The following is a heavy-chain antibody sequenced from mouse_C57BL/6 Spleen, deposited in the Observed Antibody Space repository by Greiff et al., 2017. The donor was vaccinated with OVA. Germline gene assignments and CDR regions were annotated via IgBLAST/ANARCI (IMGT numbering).Heavy chain of an antibody. J-gene: IGHJ3*01. D-gene: IGHD4-1*01. CDR1: GYAFSSYW. V-gene: IGHV1-80*01. CDR2: IYPGDGDT. Sequence: VQLQQSGAELVKPGASVKISCKASGYAFSSYWMNWVKQRPGKGLEWIGQIYPGDGDTNYNGKFKGKATLTADKSSSTAYMQLSSLTSEDSAVYFCARSGNRDAWFAYGGQGTLVTVSA. CDR3: ARSGNRDAWFAY.